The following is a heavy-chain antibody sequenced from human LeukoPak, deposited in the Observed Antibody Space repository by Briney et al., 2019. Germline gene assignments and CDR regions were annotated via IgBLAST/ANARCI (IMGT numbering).Heavy chain of an antibody. J-gene: IGHJ4*02. CDR1: GYTLTELS. V-gene: IGHV1-24*01. D-gene: IGHD5-24*01. CDR3: ATLRSRDGYKLRDY. Sequence: ASVKVSCKVSGYTLTELSMHWVRQAPGKGLEWMGGFDPEDGETIYAQKFQGRVTMTEDTSTDTAYMELSSLRSEDTAVYYCATLRSRDGYKLRDYWGQGTLVTVSS. CDR2: FDPEDGET.